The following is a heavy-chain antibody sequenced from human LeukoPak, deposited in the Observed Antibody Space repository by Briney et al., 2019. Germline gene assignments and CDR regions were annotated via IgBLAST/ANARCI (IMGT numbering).Heavy chain of an antibody. CDR3: ARGRDYAFDY. Sequence: PGGSLRLSCAASGVMFPSYWMTWVRQAPGKGLEWISFIQTGTGTGSIYYADSVKGRFTISRDNANNSLFLQMNSLSDADTAVYFCARGRDYAFDYWGQGTLVTVSS. CDR2: IQTGTGTGSI. J-gene: IGHJ4*02. D-gene: IGHD4-17*01. V-gene: IGHV3-48*02. CDR1: GVMFPSYW.